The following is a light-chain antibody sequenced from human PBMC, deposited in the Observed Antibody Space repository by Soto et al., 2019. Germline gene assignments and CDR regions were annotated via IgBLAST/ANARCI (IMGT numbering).Light chain of an antibody. V-gene: IGKV3-15*01. CDR3: QQYHKWCPYT. CDR1: QNVQRS. Sequence: IVMTQSPATLPVSPGERATLSCRASQNVQRSLPWYNQKPGQAARLLIYGARRRARAIPARFSGSGSGTEFTLTISTLQSADFAVHCCQQYHKWCPYTLGRGTTVDI. CDR2: GAR. J-gene: IGKJ2*01.